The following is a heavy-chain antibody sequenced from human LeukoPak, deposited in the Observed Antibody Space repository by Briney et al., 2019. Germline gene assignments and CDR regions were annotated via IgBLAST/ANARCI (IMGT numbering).Heavy chain of an antibody. Sequence: SETLSLTCTVSGGSIRSSSYYWGWIRQPPGKGLEWIGSIYYSGSTYYNPSLKSRVTISVDTSKNQFSLKLSSVTAADTAVYYCARRPVLRFLGSDAFDIWGQGTMVAVSS. CDR2: IYYSGST. V-gene: IGHV4-39*01. J-gene: IGHJ3*02. D-gene: IGHD3-3*01. CDR1: GGSIRSSSYY. CDR3: ARRPVLRFLGSDAFDI.